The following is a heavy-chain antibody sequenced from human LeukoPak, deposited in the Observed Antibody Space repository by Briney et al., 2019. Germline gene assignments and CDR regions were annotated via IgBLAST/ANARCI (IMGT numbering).Heavy chain of an antibody. CDR3: AKLAVADRFDY. CDR2: ISYDGSNK. V-gene: IGHV3-30*18. D-gene: IGHD6-19*01. Sequence: GGSLRLSCAASGFTFSSYGMHWVRQAPGKGLEWVAVISYDGSNKYYADSVKGRFTISRDNSKNTLYLQMNSLRAEDTAVYYCAKLAVADRFDYWGQGTLVTVSS. CDR1: GFTFSSYG. J-gene: IGHJ4*02.